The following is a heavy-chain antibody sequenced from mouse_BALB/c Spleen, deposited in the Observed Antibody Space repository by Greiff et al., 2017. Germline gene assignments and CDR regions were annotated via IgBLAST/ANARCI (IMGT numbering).Heavy chain of an antibody. CDR2: IYPGSGNT. V-gene: IGHV1-84*02. Sequence: QVQLQQSGPELVKPGASVKISCKASGYTFTDYYINWVKQKPGQGLEWIGWIYPGSGNTKYNEKFKGKATLTVDTSSSTAYMQLSSLTSEDTAVYFCARGGTRDYDEFQYYAMDYWGQGTSVTVSS. CDR3: ARGGTRDYDEFQYYAMDY. J-gene: IGHJ4*01. CDR1: GYTFTDYY. D-gene: IGHD2-4*01.